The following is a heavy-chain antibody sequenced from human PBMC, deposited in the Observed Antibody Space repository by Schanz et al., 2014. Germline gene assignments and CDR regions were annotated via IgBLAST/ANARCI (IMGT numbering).Heavy chain of an antibody. CDR1: GFIFTSYS. CDR3: IRGDIMVVPVAHF. Sequence: VQLVESGGGLVKSGGSLRLSCATSGFIFTSYSMHWVRQAPGKGLEWVAFIRYDGSSKYYADSVRGRFTISRDDSKNTLYLQMNSLRAEDTAVYYCIRGDIMVVPVAHFWGQGILVTVSS. CDR2: IRYDGSSK. J-gene: IGHJ4*02. V-gene: IGHV3-30*02. D-gene: IGHD2-2*01.